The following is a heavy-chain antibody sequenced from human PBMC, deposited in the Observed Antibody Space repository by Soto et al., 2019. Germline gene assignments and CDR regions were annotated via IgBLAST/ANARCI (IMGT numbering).Heavy chain of an antibody. CDR3: AREGRIVGATTHFDY. CDR2: IIPIFDSR. J-gene: IGHJ4*02. Sequence: QVQLVQSGPEVKKPGTSVKVSCKASGGTFSTQAINWVRQAPGQGLEWMGGIIPIFDSRNYAHKFRGRLTITADESTTTAYMELSSLRSEDTAVYYCAREGRIVGATTHFDYWGQGTLVTVSS. D-gene: IGHD1-26*01. CDR1: GGTFSTQA. V-gene: IGHV1-69*01.